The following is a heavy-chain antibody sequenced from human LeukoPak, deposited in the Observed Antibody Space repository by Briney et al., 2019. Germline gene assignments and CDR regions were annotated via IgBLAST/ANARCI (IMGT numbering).Heavy chain of an antibody. Sequence: QPGGSLRLSCAASGFTFSGSAMHWVRQASGKGLEWVGRIRSKANSYATAYAASVKGRFTISRDDSKNTAYLQMNSLRVEDSAVYYCARDRAPPTSWYFDLWGRGTLVTVSS. CDR3: ARDRAPPTSWYFDL. CDR1: GFTFSGSA. D-gene: IGHD3-10*01. J-gene: IGHJ2*01. V-gene: IGHV3-73*01. CDR2: IRSKANSYAT.